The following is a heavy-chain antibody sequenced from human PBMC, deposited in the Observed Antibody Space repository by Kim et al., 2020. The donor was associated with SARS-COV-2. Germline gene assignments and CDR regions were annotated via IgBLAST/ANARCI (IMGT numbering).Heavy chain of an antibody. J-gene: IGHJ4*02. Sequence: GGSLRLSCAASGLTFSRSAMSWVRQAPGKGLEWVSGISDSGDTTYYPDSVKGRFTISRDNSKNTLFLQVNSLRAEDTAVYYCASFSGTSGFDYWGQGTLV. CDR2: ISDSGDTT. CDR1: GLTFSRSA. V-gene: IGHV3-23*01. CDR3: ASFSGTSGFDY. D-gene: IGHD1-7*01.